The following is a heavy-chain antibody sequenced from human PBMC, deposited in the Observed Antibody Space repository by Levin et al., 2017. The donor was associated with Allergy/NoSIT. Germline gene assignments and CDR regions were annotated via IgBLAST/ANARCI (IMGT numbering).Heavy chain of an antibody. D-gene: IGHD4-17*01. CDR1: GGSISSYY. CDR2: IYYSGST. V-gene: IGHV4-59*01. CDR3: ASATTGVAFDI. Sequence: SETLSLTCTVSGGSISSYYWSWIRQPPGKGLEWIGYIYYSGSTNYNPSLKSRVTISVDTSKNQFSLKLSSVTAADTAVYYCASATTGVAFDIWGQGTMVTVSS. J-gene: IGHJ3*02.